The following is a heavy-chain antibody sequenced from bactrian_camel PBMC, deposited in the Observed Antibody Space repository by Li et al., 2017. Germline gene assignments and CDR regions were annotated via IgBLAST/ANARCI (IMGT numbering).Heavy chain of an antibody. V-gene: IGHV3S1*01. J-gene: IGHJ6*01. D-gene: IGHD6*01. CDR1: GFTFRTYY. CDR2: INSGGDTT. Sequence: HVQLVESGGGLVQPGGSLRLSCAASGFTFRTYYMYWVRLAPGKGLEWVSAINSGGDTTYYADSVKGRFTISRDNAKNTINLELNSLKTEDTAMYYCTRDRGLAVPAGSFDYWAQGTQVTVS. CDR3: TRDRGLAVPAGSFDY.